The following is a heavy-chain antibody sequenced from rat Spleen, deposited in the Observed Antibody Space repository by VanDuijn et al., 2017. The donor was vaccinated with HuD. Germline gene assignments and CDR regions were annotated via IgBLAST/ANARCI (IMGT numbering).Heavy chain of an antibody. D-gene: IGHD1-2*01. V-gene: IGHV5-27*01. J-gene: IGHJ2*01. CDR2: ISPGGGST. Sequence: EVQLVESGGGLVQPGRSLKLSCAASGFTFSNYDMAWVRQAPTKGLEWVASISPGGGSTYYRDSVKGRFTVSRDNARSTLYLQTGSLRSEDTATYYCTTGPYSSYIYDYVMDAWGQGVMVTVSS. CDR1: GFTFSNYD. CDR3: TTGPYSSYIYDYVMDA.